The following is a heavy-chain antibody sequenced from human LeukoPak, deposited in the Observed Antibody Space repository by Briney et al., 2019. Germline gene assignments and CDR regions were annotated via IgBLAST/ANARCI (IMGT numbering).Heavy chain of an antibody. J-gene: IGHJ3*02. D-gene: IGHD4-17*01. CDR1: GYTFTNYD. CDR2: MNPNSGNR. V-gene: IGHV1-8*01. CDR3: AKVGDYGDFHDAFDI. Sequence: GASVKVSCKASGYTFTNYDINWVRQAPEQGLEWMGWMNPNSGNRGYAQKFQGRVTMTRDTSINTAYMELSSLRSDDTAVYYCAKVGDYGDFHDAFDIWGQGTMVTVSS.